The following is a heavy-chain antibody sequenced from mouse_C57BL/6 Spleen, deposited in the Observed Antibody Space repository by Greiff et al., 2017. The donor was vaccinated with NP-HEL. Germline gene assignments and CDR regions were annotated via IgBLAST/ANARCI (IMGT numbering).Heavy chain of an antibody. CDR3: ATTTVAGGYFDV. CDR2: IYPSDSET. V-gene: IGHV1-61*01. CDR1: GYTFTSYW. Sequence: QVQLQQPGAELVRPGSSVKLSCKASGYTFTSYWMDWVKQRPGQGLEWIGNIYPSDSETHYNQKFKDKATLTVDKSSSTAYMQLSSLTSEDSAVYYCATTTVAGGYFDVWGTGTTVTVSS. J-gene: IGHJ1*03. D-gene: IGHD1-1*01.